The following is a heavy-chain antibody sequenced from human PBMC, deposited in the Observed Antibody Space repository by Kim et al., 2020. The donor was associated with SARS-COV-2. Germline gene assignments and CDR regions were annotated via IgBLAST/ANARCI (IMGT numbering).Heavy chain of an antibody. D-gene: IGHD4-4*01. CDR3: ARDPQHNYAFDY. Sequence: SETLSLTCTVSGGSVSSGSYYWSWIRQPPGKGLEWIGYIYYSGSTNYNPSLKSRVTISVDTSKNQFSLKLSSVTAADTAVYYCARDPQHNYAFDYWGQGTLVTVSS. V-gene: IGHV4-61*01. CDR2: IYYSGST. J-gene: IGHJ4*02. CDR1: GGSVSSGSYY.